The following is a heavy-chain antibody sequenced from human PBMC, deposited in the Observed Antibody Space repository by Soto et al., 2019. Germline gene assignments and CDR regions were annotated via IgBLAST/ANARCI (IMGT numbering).Heavy chain of an antibody. CDR2: IYYSGST. D-gene: IGHD3-9*01. Sequence: KPSETLSLTCTVSGGSISSYYWSWIRQPPGKGLEWIGYIYYSGSTNYNPSLKSRVTISVDTSKNQFSLKLSSVTAADTAVYYCARGRGYDILTGYYGWFDPWGQGTLVTVSS. J-gene: IGHJ5*02. V-gene: IGHV4-59*01. CDR1: GGSISSYY. CDR3: ARGRGYDILTGYYGWFDP.